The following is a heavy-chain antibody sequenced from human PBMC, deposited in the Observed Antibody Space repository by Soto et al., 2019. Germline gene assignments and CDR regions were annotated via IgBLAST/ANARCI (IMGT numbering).Heavy chain of an antibody. Sequence: QVQLQESGPGLVKPSGTLSLTCAVSGGSISSSNWWSWVRQPPGKGLEWIGEIYHSGSTNYNPSRXXRATXXVDTPNHQFSPXRXSXXGAHSAGEFCAGVPVRVPAAGMGTTAIVVHPAFCDWGQGTMVTVPS. J-gene: IGHJ1*01. V-gene: IGHV4-4*02. CDR2: IYHSGST. D-gene: IGHD2-2*01. CDR1: GGSISSSNW. CDR3: AGVPVRVPAAGMGTTAIVVHPAFCD.